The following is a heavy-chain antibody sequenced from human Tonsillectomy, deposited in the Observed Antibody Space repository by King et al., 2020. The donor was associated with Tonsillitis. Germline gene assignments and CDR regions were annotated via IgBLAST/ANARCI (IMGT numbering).Heavy chain of an antibody. V-gene: IGHV3-30*02. Sequence: VQLVESGGGVVKPGASVRLSCAASGFTFSSYDMHWVRQTPGKGLEWVAFIRYEGSNKYYADSVKGRFTISRDNAKNTVYLQMNSLRAEDTAVYYCAKGSDFDDVDYWGQGTVVTVSS. CDR3: AKGSDFDDVDY. D-gene: IGHD5-12*01. CDR1: GFTFSSYD. J-gene: IGHJ4*02. CDR2: IRYEGSNK.